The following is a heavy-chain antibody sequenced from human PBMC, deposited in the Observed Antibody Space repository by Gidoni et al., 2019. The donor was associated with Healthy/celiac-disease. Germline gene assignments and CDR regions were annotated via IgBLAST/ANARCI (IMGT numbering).Heavy chain of an antibody. J-gene: IGHJ4*02. CDR3: ARGYYGSGSRSDY. CDR1: GYTFTGYY. CDR2: INPTSGGT. Sequence: QVQLVQSGAEGKKPGASVKVSCKASGYTFTGYYMHWVRQAPGQGLEWMGWINPTSGGTNYAQKFQGRVTMTRDTSISTADMELSRLRSDDTAVYYCARGYYGSGSRSDYWGQGTLVTVSS. V-gene: IGHV1-2*02. D-gene: IGHD3-10*01.